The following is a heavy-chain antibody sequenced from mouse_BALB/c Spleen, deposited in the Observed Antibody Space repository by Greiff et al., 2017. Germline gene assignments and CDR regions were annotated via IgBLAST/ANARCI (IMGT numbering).Heavy chain of an antibody. J-gene: IGHJ4*01. D-gene: IGHD1-1*01. Sequence: QVQLQQSGAELAKPGASVKMSCKASGYTFTSYWMHWVKQRPGQGLEWIGYINPSTGYTEYNQRFKDKATLTADKSSSTAYMQLSSLTSEDSAVYYCALYPTTDASYAMDYWGQGTSVTVSS. CDR2: INPSTGYT. CDR3: ALYPTTDASYAMDY. CDR1: GYTFTSYW. V-gene: IGHV1-7*01.